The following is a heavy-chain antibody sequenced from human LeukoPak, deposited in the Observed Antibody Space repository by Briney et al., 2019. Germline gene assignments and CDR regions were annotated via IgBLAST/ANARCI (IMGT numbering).Heavy chain of an antibody. CDR3: AKGRRGGPAARGYFDY. J-gene: IGHJ4*02. D-gene: IGHD2-2*01. Sequence: PGGSLRLSCAASGFTFSSYGMHWVRQAPGKGLEWVAVISYDGSNKYYADSVKGRFTISRDNSKNTLYLQMNSLRAEDTAVYYCAKGRRGGPAARGYFDYWGQGTLVTVSS. CDR2: ISYDGSNK. V-gene: IGHV3-30*18. CDR1: GFTFSSYG.